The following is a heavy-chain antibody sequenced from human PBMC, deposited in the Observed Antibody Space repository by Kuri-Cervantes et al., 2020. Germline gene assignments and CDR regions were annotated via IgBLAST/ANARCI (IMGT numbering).Heavy chain of an antibody. CDR1: GGSISSGSYY. V-gene: IGHV4-61*02. J-gene: IGHJ6*02. CDR3: ARHTAEYYDFWSGYYGDYYYYGMDV. Sequence: LRLSCTVSGGSISSGSYYWSWIRQPAGKGLEWIGRIYTSGSTNYNPSLKSRVTISVDTSKNQFSLKLSSVTAADAAVYYCARHTAEYYDFWSGYYGDYYYYGMDVWGQGTTVTVSS. D-gene: IGHD3-3*01. CDR2: IYTSGST.